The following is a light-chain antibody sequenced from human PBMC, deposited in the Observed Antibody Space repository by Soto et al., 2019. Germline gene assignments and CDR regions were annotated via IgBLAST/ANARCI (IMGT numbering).Light chain of an antibody. CDR3: SSYTNINTRACV. Sequence: QSVLTQPASVSGSPGQSITISCTGTSCDIGSYNRVSWYQQHPGKAPKLIIYEVTDRPSGVSNRFSGSKSGNTASLTISGLQAEDEAENYCSSYTNINTRACVFGTGPKVNVL. V-gene: IGLV2-14*01. CDR2: EVT. CDR1: SCDIGSYNR. J-gene: IGLJ1*01.